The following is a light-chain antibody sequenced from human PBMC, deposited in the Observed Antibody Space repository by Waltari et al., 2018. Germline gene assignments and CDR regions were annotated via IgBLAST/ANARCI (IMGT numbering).Light chain of an antibody. V-gene: IGKV3-20*01. Sequence: EIVLTQSPGSVSFSPRQRATLPSRASQTVRTTYLAWYQQKPGQAPTLVIHGASSRATGIPDRFSGSGSGTDFSLTISSLEPEDFAVYYCQQYDISPHTFGGGTKVEIK. CDR3: QQYDISPHT. CDR2: GAS. J-gene: IGKJ4*01. CDR1: QTVRTTY.